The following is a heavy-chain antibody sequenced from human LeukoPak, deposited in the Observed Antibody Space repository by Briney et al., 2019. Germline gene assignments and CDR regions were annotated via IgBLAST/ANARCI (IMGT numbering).Heavy chain of an antibody. CDR1: GGTFSNYA. V-gene: IGHV1-69*04. Sequence: SVKVSCKASGGTFSNYAISWVRQAPGQGLEWMGRIFPILGSANYARKFQGRVTITADKSTTTAYMELSSLRSEDTAVFYCATETNAFDFWGQGTMVTVSS. D-gene: IGHD1-14*01. CDR2: IFPILGSA. J-gene: IGHJ3*01. CDR3: ATETNAFDF.